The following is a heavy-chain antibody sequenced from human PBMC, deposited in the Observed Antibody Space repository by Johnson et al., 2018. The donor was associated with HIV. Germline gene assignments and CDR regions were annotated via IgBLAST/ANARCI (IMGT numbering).Heavy chain of an antibody. Sequence: QVQLVESGGGLVQPGESLRLSCAASGFTFSSYGMHWVRQAPGKGLEWVAVISYDGSSKYYADSVKGRFTISRDYSKNTLYLQMNSLRAEDTAVYYCARDQSSLRAFDIWGQGTMVTVSS. CDR2: ISYDGSSK. CDR3: ARDQSSLRAFDI. J-gene: IGHJ3*02. D-gene: IGHD6-6*01. V-gene: IGHV3-30*03. CDR1: GFTFSSYG.